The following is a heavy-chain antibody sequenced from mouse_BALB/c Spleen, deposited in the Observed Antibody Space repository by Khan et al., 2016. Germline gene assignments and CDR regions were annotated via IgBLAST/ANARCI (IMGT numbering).Heavy chain of an antibody. V-gene: IGHV14-4*02. CDR1: GFNITDYY. J-gene: IGHJ4*01. Sequence: VQLQQSGAELVRSGASVKLSCTASGFNITDYYMHWVKQRPEQGLEWIGWIDPDNGDTEYAPKFQGKATLTADTSSNTAYLQLSSLTSEDTAFYYCNACDYNAMDYWGQGTSVTVSS. CDR3: NACDYNAMDY. CDR2: IDPDNGDT.